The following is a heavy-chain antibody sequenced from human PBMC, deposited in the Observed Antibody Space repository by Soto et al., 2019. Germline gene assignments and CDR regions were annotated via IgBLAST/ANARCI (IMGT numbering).Heavy chain of an antibody. J-gene: IGHJ4*02. CDR1: GFTFSDYA. Sequence: QEQLVESGGGVVQPGRSLRLSCAASGFTFSDYAMHWVRQAPGKGLEWVAVIWHDGTNKYYADSVKGRFTISRDNSKNTLFLQMNSVRAEESAVDYCARPGLFVTTFDAWGQGTLGTGSA. CDR2: IWHDGTNK. D-gene: IGHD4-17*01. V-gene: IGHV3-33*01. CDR3: ARPGLFVTTFDA.